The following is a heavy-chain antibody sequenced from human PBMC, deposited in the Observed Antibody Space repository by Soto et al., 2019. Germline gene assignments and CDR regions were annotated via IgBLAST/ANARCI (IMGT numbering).Heavy chain of an antibody. CDR1: GGSFSGYY. CDR2: INHSGST. CDR3: ARGRNYCSSTSCYSPRYYYYYMDV. V-gene: IGHV4-34*01. J-gene: IGHJ6*03. Sequence: SETLSLTCAVYGGSFSGYYWSWIRQPPGKGLEWIGEINHSGSTNYNPSLKSRVNISVDTSKNQFSLKLSSVTAADTAVYYCARGRNYCSSTSCYSPRYYYYYMDVWGKGTTVTVSS. D-gene: IGHD2-2*01.